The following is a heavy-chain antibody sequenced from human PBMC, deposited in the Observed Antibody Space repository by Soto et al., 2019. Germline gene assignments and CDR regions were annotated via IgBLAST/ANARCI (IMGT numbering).Heavy chain of an antibody. V-gene: IGHV3-30*18. CDR2: VSHDGRNT. CDR3: AKGGRQWLVTSDFNY. J-gene: IGHJ4*02. CDR1: GFTFSDYA. Sequence: VQLVESGGGVVQPGRSLRLSCAASGFTFSDYAMHWVRQAPGKGLEWVAVVSHDGRNTHYADSVKGRFTISRDSSKNTVSLEMSSLRAEDKAVYYCAKGGRQWLVTSDFNYWRQGALVTVSS. D-gene: IGHD6-19*01.